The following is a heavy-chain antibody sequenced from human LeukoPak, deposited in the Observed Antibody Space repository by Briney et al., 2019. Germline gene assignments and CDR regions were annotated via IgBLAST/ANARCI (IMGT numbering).Heavy chain of an antibody. J-gene: IGHJ4*02. V-gene: IGHV3-23*01. CDR3: AKRDRPCSGDCSAPYYFDY. Sequence: GGSLRLSCAASGFTFSSFAMSWVRQAPGKGLEWVSSISSSGANTYYADSVKGRFTISRDNSKNTLYLQVSGLRAEDTAVYYCAKRDRPCSGDCSAPYYFDYWGQGTRDPVSS. CDR1: GFTFSSFA. D-gene: IGHD2-21*02. CDR2: ISSSGANT.